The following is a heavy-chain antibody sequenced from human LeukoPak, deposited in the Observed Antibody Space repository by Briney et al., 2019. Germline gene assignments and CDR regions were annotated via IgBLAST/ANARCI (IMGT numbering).Heavy chain of an antibody. CDR2: IYYSGST. D-gene: IGHD2-15*01. CDR1: GGSISSYY. J-gene: IGHJ4*02. Sequence: SSETLSLTCTVSGGSISSYYWSWIRQPPGKGLEWIGYIYYSGSTNYNPSLKSRVTISVDTSKNQFSLKLSSVTAADTAVYYCAHSLAPSPFDYWGQGSLVTVSS. V-gene: IGHV4-59*01. CDR3: AHSLAPSPFDY.